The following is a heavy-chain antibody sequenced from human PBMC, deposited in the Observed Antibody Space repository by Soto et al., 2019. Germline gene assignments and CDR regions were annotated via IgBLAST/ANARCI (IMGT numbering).Heavy chain of an antibody. CDR3: ARSPFAGSDAFDI. CDR2: ITPFKSDT. J-gene: IGHJ3*02. D-gene: IGHD1-1*01. V-gene: IGHV1-45*02. Sequence: ASVKVSCKASGYTFTFRYLHWVRQAPGQAREWMGWITPFKSDTNYAQKFQDRVTITRDRSVSTAYMELSNLRSDDTAMYYCARSPFAGSDAFDIWGQVXTLTVS. CDR1: GYTFTFRY.